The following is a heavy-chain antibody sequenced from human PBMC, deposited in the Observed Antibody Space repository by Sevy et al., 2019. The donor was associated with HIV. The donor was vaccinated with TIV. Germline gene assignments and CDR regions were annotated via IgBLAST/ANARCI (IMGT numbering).Heavy chain of an antibody. CDR2: ISGSGGST. CDR1: GFTFSSYA. CDR3: AKELGYSGYGLFDY. V-gene: IGHV3-23*01. J-gene: IGHJ4*02. Sequence: GGSLRLSCAASGFTFSSYAMSWVRQAPGKGLEWVSAISGSGGSTYYAASVKGRFTISRDNSKNTLYLQMNSLRADDTAVYYCAKELGYSGYGLFDYWGQGTLVTVSS. D-gene: IGHD5-12*01.